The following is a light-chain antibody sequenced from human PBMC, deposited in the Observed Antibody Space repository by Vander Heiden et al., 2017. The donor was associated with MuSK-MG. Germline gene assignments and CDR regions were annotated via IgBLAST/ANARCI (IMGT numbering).Light chain of an antibody. CDR1: QDISKF. V-gene: IGKV1-33*01. CDR3: QQYKNLLT. CDR2: DVS. J-gene: IGKJ4*01. Sequence: DIQITQSPSSLSASVGDRVTITCQASQDISKFLNWYQHKPGKAPKLLIYDVSNLETGVPSRFSGSGSGTDFTFTISSLQGEDIATYYCQQYKNLLTFGGGTKVEIK.